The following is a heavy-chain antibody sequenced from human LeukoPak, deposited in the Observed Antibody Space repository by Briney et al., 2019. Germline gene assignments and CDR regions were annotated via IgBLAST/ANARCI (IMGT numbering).Heavy chain of an antibody. CDR3: ARRSGAAAAPGY. D-gene: IGHD6-13*01. V-gene: IGHV4-4*07. Sequence: SETLSLTCTVSGGSISSYYWSWIRQPAGKGLEWIGRIYTSGSTYYNPYLKSRVTISVDTTKNQFSLKLRSVTAADTAVYYCARRSGAAAAPGYWGQGTLVTVSS. CDR2: IYTSGST. CDR1: GGSISSYY. J-gene: IGHJ4*02.